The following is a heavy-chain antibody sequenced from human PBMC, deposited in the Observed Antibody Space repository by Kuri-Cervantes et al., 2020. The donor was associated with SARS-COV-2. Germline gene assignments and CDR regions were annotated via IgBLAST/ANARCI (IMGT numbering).Heavy chain of an antibody. V-gene: IGHV3-20*04. D-gene: IGHD4-17*01. J-gene: IGHJ6*03. CDR1: GFTFDDYG. Sequence: GGSLRLSCAASGFTFDDYGMSWVRQAPGKGLEWVSGINWNGGSTGYADSVKGRFTISRDNAKNSLYLQMNSLRAEDTALYYCASLTTVTQGGYYYYHMDVWGKGTTVTVSS. CDR2: INWNGGST. CDR3: ASLTTVTQGGYYYYHMDV.